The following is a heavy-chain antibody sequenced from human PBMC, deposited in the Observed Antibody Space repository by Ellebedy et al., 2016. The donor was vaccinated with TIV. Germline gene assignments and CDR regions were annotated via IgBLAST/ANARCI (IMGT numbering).Heavy chain of an antibody. CDR3: AGRAYSWNDGSLFDY. J-gene: IGHJ4*02. D-gene: IGHD1-1*01. CDR2: IKQDGSEK. Sequence: GGSLRLSCAASGFTFSSYWMSWVRQAPGKGLEWVANIKQDGSEKYYVDSVKGRFTISRENAKNSLYLQMNSLRAEETAVYYCAGRAYSWNDGSLFDYWGQGTLVTVSS. CDR1: GFTFSSYW. V-gene: IGHV3-7*03.